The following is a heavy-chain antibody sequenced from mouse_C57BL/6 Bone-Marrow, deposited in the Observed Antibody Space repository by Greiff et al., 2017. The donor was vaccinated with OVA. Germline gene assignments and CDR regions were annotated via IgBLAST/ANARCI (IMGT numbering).Heavy chain of an antibody. CDR2: INPSSGYT. J-gene: IGHJ2*01. CDR1: GYTFTSYT. Sequence: VKLQQSGAELARPGASVKMSCKASGYTFTSYTMHWVKQRPGQGLEWIGYINPSSGYTKYNQKFKDKATLTADKSSSTAYMQLSSLTSEDSAVYYCARRLPYLYFDYWGQGTTLTVSS. CDR3: ARRLPYLYFDY. D-gene: IGHD5-1*01. V-gene: IGHV1-4*01.